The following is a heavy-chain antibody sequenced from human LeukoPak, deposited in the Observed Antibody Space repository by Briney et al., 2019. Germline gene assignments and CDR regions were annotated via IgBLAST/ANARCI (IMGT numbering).Heavy chain of an antibody. D-gene: IGHD3-16*01. CDR2: ISYDGSYK. CDR1: GFTFSSYG. J-gene: IGHJ4*02. CDR3: ASDRFYFGV. Sequence: PGRSLRLSCAASGFTFSSYGMHWVRQAPGKGLEWVAVISYDGSYKYYADSVKGRFTISRDNAKNSLYLQMNSLRAEDTAVYYCASDRFYFGVWGQGTLVTVSS. V-gene: IGHV3-30*03.